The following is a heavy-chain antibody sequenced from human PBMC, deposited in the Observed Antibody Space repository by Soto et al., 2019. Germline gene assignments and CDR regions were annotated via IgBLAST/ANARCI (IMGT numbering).Heavy chain of an antibody. CDR3: AREDWQWLVRYSYGMDV. CDR2: ISYDGSNK. Sequence: QVQLVESGGGVVQPGRSLRLSCAASGFTFSSYAMHWVRQAPGKGLEWVAVISYDGSNKYYADSVKGRFTISRDNSKNTLYLQMNSLRAEETDVYDCAREDWQWLVRYSYGMDVWGQGTTVTVSS. J-gene: IGHJ6*02. CDR1: GFTFSSYA. D-gene: IGHD6-19*01. V-gene: IGHV3-30-3*01.